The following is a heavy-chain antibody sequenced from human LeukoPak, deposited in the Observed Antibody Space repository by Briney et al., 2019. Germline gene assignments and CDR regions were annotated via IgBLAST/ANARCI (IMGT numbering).Heavy chain of an antibody. CDR2: IYYSGST. CDR3: ARLPGEVVVVPAAIDY. V-gene: IGHV4-59*12. CDR1: GGSISSYY. D-gene: IGHD2-2*02. Sequence: PSETLSLTCTVSGGSISSYYWSWIRQPPGKGLEWIGYIYYSGSTNYNPSLKSRVTISVDTSKNQFSLKLSSVTAADTAVYYCARLPGEVVVVPAAIDYWGQGTLVTVSS. J-gene: IGHJ4*02.